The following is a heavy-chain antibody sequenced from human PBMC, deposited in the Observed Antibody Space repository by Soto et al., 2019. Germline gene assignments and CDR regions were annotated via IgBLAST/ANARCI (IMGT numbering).Heavy chain of an antibody. J-gene: IGHJ3*02. D-gene: IGHD1-26*01. CDR2: IVVGSGNT. Sequence: ASVKVSCKASGFTFTSSAVQWVRQARGQRLEWIGWIVVGSGNTNYAQKFQERVTITRDMSTSTAYMELSSLRSEDTAVYYCAASPGVGATTRDAFDIWGQGTMVTVSS. CDR1: GFTFTSSA. V-gene: IGHV1-58*01. CDR3: AASPGVGATTRDAFDI.